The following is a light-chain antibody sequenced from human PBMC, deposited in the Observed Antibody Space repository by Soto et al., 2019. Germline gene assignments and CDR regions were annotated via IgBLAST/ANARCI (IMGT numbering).Light chain of an antibody. CDR2: GAS. CDR3: QQYNNWPWT. CDR1: QSISSN. V-gene: IGKV3-15*01. Sequence: VMPQSPATLSVSPGERATLSCRASQSISSNLAWYQQKPGQAPRLLIYGASTRATGIPARFSGSGSGTDFTLPISSLQSDDFALYYCQQYNNWPWTFDQGTKVEIK. J-gene: IGKJ1*01.